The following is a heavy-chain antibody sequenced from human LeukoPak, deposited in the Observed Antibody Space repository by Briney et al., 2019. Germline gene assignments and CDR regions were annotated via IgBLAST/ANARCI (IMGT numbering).Heavy chain of an antibody. Sequence: GGSLRLSCAASGFTFSSYWMYWVRQAPGKGLVWVSRINSDGSITTYADSVKGRFTISRDNAKNTLYLQMNSLRADDTAVYYCARISYDSSGYYDYWGQGTQVTVSS. J-gene: IGHJ4*02. CDR2: INSDGSIT. CDR3: ARISYDSSGYYDY. V-gene: IGHV3-74*01. D-gene: IGHD3-22*01. CDR1: GFTFSSYW.